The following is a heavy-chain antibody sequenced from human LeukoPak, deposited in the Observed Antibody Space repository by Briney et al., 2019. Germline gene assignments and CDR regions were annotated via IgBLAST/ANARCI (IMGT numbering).Heavy chain of an antibody. J-gene: IGHJ6*03. D-gene: IGHD2-2*01. Sequence: GGSLRLSCAASGFTFSSYSMNWVRQAPGKGLEWVSYISSSSSTIYYADSVKGRVTISRDNAKNSLYLQMNSLRAEDTAVYYCAKDGRYCSSTSCYQYYYYYYMDVWGKGTTVTVSS. CDR3: AKDGRYCSSTSCYQYYYYYYMDV. V-gene: IGHV3-48*01. CDR1: GFTFSSYS. CDR2: ISSSSSTI.